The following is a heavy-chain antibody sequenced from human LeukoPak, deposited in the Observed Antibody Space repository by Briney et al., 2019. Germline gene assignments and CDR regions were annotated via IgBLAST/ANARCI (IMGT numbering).Heavy chain of an antibody. CDR3: ARGATVTTDWYFDL. J-gene: IGHJ2*01. Sequence: GGSLRLSCAASGFAFSSYSMNWVRQAPGKGLEWVSSIGTSSSYIYYADSLKGRFTISRDNAKNSLYLQMNSLRAEDTAVYYCARGATVTTDWYFDLCGRGTLVTVSS. V-gene: IGHV3-21*01. CDR2: IGTSSSYI. CDR1: GFAFSSYS. D-gene: IGHD4-17*01.